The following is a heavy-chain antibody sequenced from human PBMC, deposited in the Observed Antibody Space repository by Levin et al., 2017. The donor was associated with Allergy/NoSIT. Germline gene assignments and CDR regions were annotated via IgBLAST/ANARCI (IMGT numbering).Heavy chain of an antibody. J-gene: IGHJ4*02. CDR2: ISNSATDL. D-gene: IGHD6-13*01. CDR3: ARVSQTVAAGMFDY. Sequence: SCAASGFTFSDYFMSWIRQAPGKGPEWIAHISNSATDLYYADSVKGRFTVSRDNAKESLYLHLSSLRAEDTAVYYCARVSQTVAAGMFDYWGQGTLVTVSS. V-gene: IGHV3-11*01. CDR1: GFTFSDYF.